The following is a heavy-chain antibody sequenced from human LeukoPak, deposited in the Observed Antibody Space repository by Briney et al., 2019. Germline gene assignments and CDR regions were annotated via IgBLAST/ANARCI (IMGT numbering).Heavy chain of an antibody. Sequence: APVKVSCKASGYTFTSYGISWVRQAPGQGLEWMGWISAYNGNTNYAQKLQGRVTMTTDTSTSTAYMELRSLRSDDTAVYYCARVVGSSWYSGYYYYYMDVWGKGTTVTVSS. D-gene: IGHD6-13*01. J-gene: IGHJ6*03. CDR3: ARVVGSSWYSGYYYYYMDV. CDR1: GYTFTSYG. CDR2: ISAYNGNT. V-gene: IGHV1-18*01.